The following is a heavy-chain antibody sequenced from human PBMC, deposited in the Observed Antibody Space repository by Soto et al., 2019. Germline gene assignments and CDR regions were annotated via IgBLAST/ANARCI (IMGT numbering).Heavy chain of an antibody. CDR3: ARGVGAYYFDY. CDR2: IIPIFGTT. CDR1: GDSFNDYA. J-gene: IGHJ4*02. Sequence: VQLEQSETEVRKPGSSVKLSCKTSGDSFNDYAISWVRQAPGQGLEWMGGIIPIFGTTDYARKFQGRVTITAAESTSTVFIELSSLTSEDTAVYYCARGVGAYYFDYWGQGTLVTVSS. D-gene: IGHD1-26*01. V-gene: IGHV1-69*01.